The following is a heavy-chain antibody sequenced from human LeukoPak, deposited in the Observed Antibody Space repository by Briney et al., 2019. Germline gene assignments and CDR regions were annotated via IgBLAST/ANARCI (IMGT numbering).Heavy chain of an antibody. Sequence: GESLKISCKGSGYSFTSYWIGWVRQMPGKGLEWMGIIYPGDSDTRYSPSFPGQVTISADKSISTAYLQWSSLKASDTAMYYCASTRYCSSTSCYTAFDIWGQGTMVTVSS. V-gene: IGHV5-51*01. J-gene: IGHJ3*02. D-gene: IGHD2-2*02. CDR3: ASTRYCSSTSCYTAFDI. CDR1: GYSFTSYW. CDR2: IYPGDSDT.